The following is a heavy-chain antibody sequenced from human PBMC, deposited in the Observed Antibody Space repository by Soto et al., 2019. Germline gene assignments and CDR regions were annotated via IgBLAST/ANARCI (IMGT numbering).Heavy chain of an antibody. D-gene: IGHD1-26*01. V-gene: IGHV3-23*01. CDR2: ISGSGGST. Sequence: GGSLRLSCAASGFTFSSYAMSWVRQAPGKGLEWVSAISGSGGSTYYADSVKGRFTISRDNSKNTLYLQMNSLGAEDTAVYHCLSADGGIDYWGQGTLVTVSS. J-gene: IGHJ4*02. CDR3: LSADGGIDY. CDR1: GFTFSSYA.